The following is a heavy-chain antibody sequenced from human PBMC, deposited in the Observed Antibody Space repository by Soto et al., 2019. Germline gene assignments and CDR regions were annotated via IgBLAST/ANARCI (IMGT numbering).Heavy chain of an antibody. J-gene: IGHJ4*02. Sequence: PSETLSLTCTVSGGSISSYYWSWIRQPPGKGLEWIGYIYYSGSTYYNPSLKSRVTISVDTSKNQFSLKLSSVTAADTAVYSCARTPWDGYTGYYFDYWGQGTLVTVSS. CDR1: GGSISSYY. D-gene: IGHD5-18*01. CDR2: IYYSGST. V-gene: IGHV4-59*12. CDR3: ARTPWDGYTGYYFDY.